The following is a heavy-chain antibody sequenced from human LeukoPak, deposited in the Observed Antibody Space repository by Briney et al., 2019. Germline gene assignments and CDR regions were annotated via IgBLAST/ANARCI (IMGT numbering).Heavy chain of an antibody. CDR2: IIPMFGTR. CDR3: ARGADWQLLEYYYYYLDV. CDR1: GYTYSSFA. D-gene: IGHD6-6*01. J-gene: IGHJ6*03. Sequence: SVKVSCKASGYTYSSFAISWVRQAPGQGLEWMGGIIPMFGTRNYAQKFQGRVTMTADISTRTAYMELSSLRSEDTAVYYCARGADWQLLEYYYYYLDVWGKGTTVTVSS. V-gene: IGHV1-69*06.